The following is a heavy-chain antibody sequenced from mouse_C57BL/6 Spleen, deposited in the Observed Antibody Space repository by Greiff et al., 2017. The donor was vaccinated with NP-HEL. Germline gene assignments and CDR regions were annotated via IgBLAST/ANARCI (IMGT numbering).Heavy chain of an antibody. J-gene: IGHJ2*01. D-gene: IGHD2-3*01. Sequence: EVKVIESGGGLVKPGGSLKLSCAASGFTFSDYGMHWVRQAPEKGLEWVAYISSGSSTIYYADTVKGRFTISRDNAKNTLFLQMTSLRSEDTAMYYCAREDGYYYFDYWGQGTTLTVSS. CDR1: GFTFSDYG. CDR3: AREDGYYYFDY. V-gene: IGHV5-17*01. CDR2: ISSGSSTI.